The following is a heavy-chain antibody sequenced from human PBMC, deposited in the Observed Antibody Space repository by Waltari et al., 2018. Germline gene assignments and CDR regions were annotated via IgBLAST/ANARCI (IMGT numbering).Heavy chain of an antibody. J-gene: IGHJ3*02. CDR3: ARGVSAAGRAAFDI. V-gene: IGHV4-34*01. CDR1: GGSFSGYY. Sequence: QVQLQQWGAGLLKPSETLSLTCAVYGGSFSGYYWSWIRQPPGKGLEWIGEINHSGRTNHNPSLKSRVTISVDTSKNQFSLKLSSVTAADTAVYYCARGVSAAGRAAFDIWGQGTMVTVSS. D-gene: IGHD6-13*01. CDR2: INHSGRT.